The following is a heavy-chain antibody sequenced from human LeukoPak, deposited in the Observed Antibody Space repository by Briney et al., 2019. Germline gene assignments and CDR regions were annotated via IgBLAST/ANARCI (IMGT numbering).Heavy chain of an antibody. CDR1: GFTFSSYS. CDR2: ISSSSSYI. D-gene: IGHD4-17*01. Sequence: PGGSLRLSCAASGFTFSSYSMNWVRQAPGKGLEWVSSISSSSSYIYYADSVKGRFTISRDNAKNSLYLQMNSLRAEDTAVYYCARDRGRVTTTKSFDYWGQGTLVTVSS. J-gene: IGHJ4*02. CDR3: ARDRGRVTTTKSFDY. V-gene: IGHV3-21*01.